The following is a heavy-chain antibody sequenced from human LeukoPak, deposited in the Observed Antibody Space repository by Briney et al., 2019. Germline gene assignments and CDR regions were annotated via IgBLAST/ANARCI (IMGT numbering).Heavy chain of an antibody. CDR2: IIPILGIA. V-gene: IGHV1-69*02. CDR1: GGTFSSYT. J-gene: IGHJ4*02. CDR3: ARGITPDYYVSSGYYSYYFDY. D-gene: IGHD3-22*01. Sequence: SVKVSCKASGGTFSSYTISWVRQAPGQGLEWMGRIIPILGIANYAQKFQGRVTITADKSTSTAYMELSSLRSEDTAVYYCARGITPDYYVSSGYYSYYFDYWGQGTLVTVSS.